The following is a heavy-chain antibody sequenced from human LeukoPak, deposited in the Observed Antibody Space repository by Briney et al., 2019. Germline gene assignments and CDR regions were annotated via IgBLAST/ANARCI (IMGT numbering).Heavy chain of an antibody. J-gene: IGHJ4*02. CDR1: GFTFSSYS. CDR3: ARELAYYDYVWGSYRPYYFDY. CDR2: ISSSSYI. V-gene: IGHV3-21*01. Sequence: GGSLRLSCAASGFTFSSYSMNWVRQAPGKGLEWVSSISSSSYIYYADSVKGRFTISRDNAKNSLYLQMNSLRAEDTAVYYCARELAYYDYVWGSYRPYYFDYWGQGTLVTVSS. D-gene: IGHD3-16*02.